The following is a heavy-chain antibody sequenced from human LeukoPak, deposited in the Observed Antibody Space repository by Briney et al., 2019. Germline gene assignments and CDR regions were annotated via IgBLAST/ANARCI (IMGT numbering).Heavy chain of an antibody. J-gene: IGHJ4*02. Sequence: PGGSLRLSCAASGFTFDDYAMHWVRQAPGEGLEWVSGISWNSGSIGYADSVKGRFTISRDNAKNSLYLQMNSLRAEDTALYYCAKGGYYFDYWGQGTLVTVSS. CDR3: AKGGYYFDY. CDR2: ISWNSGSI. CDR1: GFTFDDYA. V-gene: IGHV3-9*01.